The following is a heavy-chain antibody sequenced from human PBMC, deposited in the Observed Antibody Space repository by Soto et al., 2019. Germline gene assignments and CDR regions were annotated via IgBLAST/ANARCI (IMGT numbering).Heavy chain of an antibody. CDR2: IGGGGGST. Sequence: EVQLLESGGGLVQPGGSLRLSCAASGFTFSSYAMSWVRQAPGKGLEWVSAIGGGGGSTYYADSVKGRFTISRDNSENTRYLQMNSLRAEDTAVYYCAKDDYSSGWYGIFDYWGQGTLVTVSS. CDR1: GFTFSSYA. J-gene: IGHJ4*02. D-gene: IGHD6-19*01. CDR3: AKDDYSSGWYGIFDY. V-gene: IGHV3-23*01.